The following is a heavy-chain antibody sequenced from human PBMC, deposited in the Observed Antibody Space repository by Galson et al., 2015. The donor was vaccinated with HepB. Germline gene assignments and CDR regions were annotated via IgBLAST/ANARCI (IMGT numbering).Heavy chain of an antibody. CDR3: ARLEEYQLLKKYYYGMDV. J-gene: IGHJ6*02. CDR2: ISAYNGNT. V-gene: IGHV1-18*04. D-gene: IGHD2-2*01. CDR1: GYTFTSYG. Sequence: SVKVSCKASGYTFTSYGISWVRQAPGQGLEWMGGISAYNGNTNYAQKLQGRVTMTTDTSTSTAYMELRSLRSDDTAVYYRARLEEYQLLKKYYYGMDVWGQGTTVTVSS.